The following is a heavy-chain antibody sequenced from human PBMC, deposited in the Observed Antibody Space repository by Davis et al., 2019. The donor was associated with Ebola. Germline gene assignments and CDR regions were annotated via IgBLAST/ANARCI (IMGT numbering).Heavy chain of an antibody. CDR3: AKEELKVFDY. CDR1: GFTFTTYA. Sequence: GESLKISCVASGFTFTTYAMSWVRQAPGKGLEWVSAITGSGDGTYYTDSVKGSFTISRDNSKNTLYLQMNSLRVEDTAIYYCAKEELKVFDYWGQGTLVTVSS. V-gene: IGHV3-23*01. CDR2: ITGSGDGT. J-gene: IGHJ4*02. D-gene: IGHD3-10*01.